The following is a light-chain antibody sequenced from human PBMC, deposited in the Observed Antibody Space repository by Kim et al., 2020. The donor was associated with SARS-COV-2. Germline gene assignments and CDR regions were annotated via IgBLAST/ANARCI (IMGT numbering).Light chain of an antibody. CDR2: EVN. V-gene: IGLV2-14*03. Sequence: GQAITIACTGRSSDVCGYNYVSWYQQQPGKAPKLIIYEVNNRPSGVSNRFSGSKSGNTASLTISGRQAEDEADYYCSSYTSSSTRVFGGGTQLTVL. CDR3: SSYTSSSTRV. CDR1: SSDVCGYNY. J-gene: IGLJ3*02.